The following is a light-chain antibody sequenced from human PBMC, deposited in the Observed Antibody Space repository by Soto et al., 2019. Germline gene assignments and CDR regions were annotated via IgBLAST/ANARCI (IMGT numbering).Light chain of an antibody. J-gene: IGKJ4*01. V-gene: IGKV3-20*01. CDR1: QTISSSH. CDR3: QQYGGSPLT. CDR2: GAS. Sequence: EIVLTQSPGTLSLSPGERATLSCRASQTISSSHLAWYQQKPGQAPRLLLYGASSRITGIPDRFRGSGSGTDFILTITRLEPEYFAVYYCQQYGGSPLTFGGGTKVDIK.